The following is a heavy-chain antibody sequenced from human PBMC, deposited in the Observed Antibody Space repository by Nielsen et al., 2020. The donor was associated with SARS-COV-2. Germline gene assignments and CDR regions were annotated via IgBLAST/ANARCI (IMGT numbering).Heavy chain of an antibody. J-gene: IGHJ2*01. CDR2: INHSGST. Sequence: GSLRLSCAASGFTFSSYSMNWVRQAPGKGPEWIGEINHSGSTNYNPSLKSRVTISVDTSKNQFSLKLSSVTAADTAVYYCARGRRDFWSGYYSSYFDLWGRGTLVTVSS. D-gene: IGHD3-3*01. CDR3: ARGRRDFWSGYYSSYFDL. V-gene: IGHV4-34*01. CDR1: GFTFSSYS.